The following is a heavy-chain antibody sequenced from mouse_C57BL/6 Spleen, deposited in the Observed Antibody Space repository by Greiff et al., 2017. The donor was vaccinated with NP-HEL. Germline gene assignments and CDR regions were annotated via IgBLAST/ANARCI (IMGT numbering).Heavy chain of an antibody. CDR2: IHPNSGST. D-gene: IGHD2-1*01. J-gene: IGHJ4*01. Sequence: VQLQQPGAELVKPGASVKLSCKASGYTFTSYWMHWVKQRPGQGLEWIGMIHPNSGSTNYNEKFKSKATLTVDKSSSTAYMQLSSLTSEDSAVYYCATSFYYGNYVYAMDDWGQGTSVTVSS. CDR3: ATSFYYGNYVYAMDD. V-gene: IGHV1-64*01. CDR1: GYTFTSYW.